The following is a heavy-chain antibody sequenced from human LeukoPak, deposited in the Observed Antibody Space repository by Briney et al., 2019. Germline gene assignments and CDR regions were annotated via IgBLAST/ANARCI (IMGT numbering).Heavy chain of an antibody. CDR1: GFTFSNYE. D-gene: IGHD6-13*01. CDR3: ARDTGTAAVDY. J-gene: IGHJ4*02. Sequence: GGSLRLSCAASGFTFSNYEMNWVRQAPGKGLAWVSYISSSGNTMYYADSVKGRFTISRDNAKNSLYLQVNSLRAEDTAVYYCARDTGTAAVDYWGQGTLVTVSS. V-gene: IGHV3-48*03. CDR2: ISSSGNTM.